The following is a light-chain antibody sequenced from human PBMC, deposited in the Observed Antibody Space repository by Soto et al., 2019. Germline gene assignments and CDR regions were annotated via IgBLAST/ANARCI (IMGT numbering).Light chain of an antibody. V-gene: IGKV1-39*01. Sequence: DIQMTQSPSSLSASVGDTVTITCRASQSITNYLTWYQQKPGKAPKLLIYKASTLKSGVPSRFSGSGSGTDFTLPISSLQPEDFATYYCQQSYSTPYTFGQGTRLEI. CDR3: QQSYSTPYT. CDR1: QSITNY. CDR2: KAS. J-gene: IGKJ5*01.